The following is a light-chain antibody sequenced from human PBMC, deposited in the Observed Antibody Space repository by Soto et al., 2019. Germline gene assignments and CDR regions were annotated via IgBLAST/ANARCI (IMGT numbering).Light chain of an antibody. Sequence: QSALTQPRSVSGSPGQSVTISCTGTPSDVGSYNYVSWFQQYPGKAPKLIIYDVTKRPSGVPDRFSGSKSGDTASLTISGLQAEDEADYSCCSYAGSYTYVFGTGTKVTVL. J-gene: IGLJ1*01. CDR3: CSYAGSYTYV. CDR1: PSDVGSYNY. CDR2: DVT. V-gene: IGLV2-11*01.